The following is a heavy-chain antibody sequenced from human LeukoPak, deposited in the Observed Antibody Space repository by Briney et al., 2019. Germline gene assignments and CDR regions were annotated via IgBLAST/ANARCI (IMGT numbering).Heavy chain of an antibody. Sequence: SETLSLTCAVYGGSFSGYYWNWIRQPPGKGLEWIGEINHSGSTNYNPSLKSRVTISVDTSKNQFSLKLSSVTAADTAVYYCARGGWSWDYWGQGTMVTVSS. CDR1: GGSFSGYY. V-gene: IGHV4-34*01. J-gene: IGHJ4*02. D-gene: IGHD3-3*01. CDR3: ARGGWSWDY. CDR2: INHSGST.